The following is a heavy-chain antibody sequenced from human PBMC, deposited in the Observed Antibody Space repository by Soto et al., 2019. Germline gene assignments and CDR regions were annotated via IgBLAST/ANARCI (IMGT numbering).Heavy chain of an antibody. D-gene: IGHD3-10*01. CDR3: ARDWDSSISTWAFGGD. CDR1: GGNFSPYT. Sequence: QVQLVQSGAEVKKPGSSVKVSCKASGGNFSPYTITWVRQAPGQGLEWMGRIFPMFDITKYALKFQDRVTITADRSTSTAYLELRSLRSDVSSVYFCARDWDSSISTWAFGGDCGQGTLVTVSS. CDR2: IFPMFDIT. J-gene: IGHJ4*02. V-gene: IGHV1-69*08.